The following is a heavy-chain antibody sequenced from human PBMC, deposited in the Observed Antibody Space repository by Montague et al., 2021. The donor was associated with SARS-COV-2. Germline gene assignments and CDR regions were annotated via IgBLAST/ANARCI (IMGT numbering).Heavy chain of an antibody. D-gene: IGHD2-21*02. CDR3: ARELQYNWFDP. CDR2: IYYRGTT. J-gene: IGHJ5*02. Sequence: SETLSLTCTVSGGSIDSYYWSWLRQPPGKGLEWIGYIYYRGTTNYNPSLESRVTMSVDTSKNQFSLNLSSVTAADMAMYYCARELQYNWFDPWGQGTLVTVSS. CDR1: GGSIDSYY. V-gene: IGHV4-59*01.